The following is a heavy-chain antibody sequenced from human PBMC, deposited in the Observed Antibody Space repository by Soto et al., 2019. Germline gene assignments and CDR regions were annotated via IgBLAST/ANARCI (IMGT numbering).Heavy chain of an antibody. V-gene: IGHV3-48*01. Sequence: EVQLVESGGGLVQPGGSLRLSCAASGFTFSSYSMNWVRQAPGKGLEWVSFISSSSSTIFYADSVKGRFTISRDNAKNSLYLQMNSLRAEDTAMYYCARGENDILTGYLNWFDPWGQGTLVTVSS. CDR2: ISSSSSTI. D-gene: IGHD3-9*01. CDR1: GFTFSSYS. CDR3: ARGENDILTGYLNWFDP. J-gene: IGHJ5*02.